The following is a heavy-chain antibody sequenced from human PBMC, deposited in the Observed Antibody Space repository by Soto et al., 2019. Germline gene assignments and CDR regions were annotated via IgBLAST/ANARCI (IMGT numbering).Heavy chain of an antibody. CDR1: GFTFGDYA. V-gene: IGHV3-49*04. Sequence: GGSLRLSCTASGFTFGDYAMSWVRQAPGKGLEWVGFIRSKAYGGTTEYAASVKGRFTISRDDSKSIAYLQMNSLKTEDTAVYYCTREGGISGDSSGYYYFGYYYGMDVWGQGTTVTVSS. J-gene: IGHJ6*02. CDR2: IRSKAYGGTT. CDR3: TREGGISGDSSGYYYFGYYYGMDV. D-gene: IGHD3-22*01.